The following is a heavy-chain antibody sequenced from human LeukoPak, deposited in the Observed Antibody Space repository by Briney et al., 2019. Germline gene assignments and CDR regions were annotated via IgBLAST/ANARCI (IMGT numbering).Heavy chain of an antibody. Sequence: GGSLRLSCAGPGFMFHDYAIHWVRQAPGKGLEWVSLISGDGGSTFYADSVKGRFTISRDNSKNSLYLQMNSLRSDDTALYYCARESESSGWYDYWGQGALVTVSS. J-gene: IGHJ4*02. CDR2: ISGDGGST. CDR3: ARESESSGWYDY. V-gene: IGHV3-43*02. D-gene: IGHD6-19*01. CDR1: GFMFHDYA.